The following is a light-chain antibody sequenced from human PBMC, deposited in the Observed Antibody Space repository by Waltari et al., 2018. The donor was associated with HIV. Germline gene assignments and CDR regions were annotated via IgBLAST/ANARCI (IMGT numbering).Light chain of an antibody. CDR1: SPNIGSTT. Sequence: QSVLTQLPSASGSPGQRVPIPCSGGSPNIGSTTVNWFQHLPGTAPKLLIYGTSDRPSGVPDRFSGSKSGTSASLAITRLQSEDEADYYCAAWDDSLGGPVFGGGTKLTVL. J-gene: IGLJ2*01. V-gene: IGLV1-44*01. CDR2: GTS. CDR3: AAWDDSLGGPV.